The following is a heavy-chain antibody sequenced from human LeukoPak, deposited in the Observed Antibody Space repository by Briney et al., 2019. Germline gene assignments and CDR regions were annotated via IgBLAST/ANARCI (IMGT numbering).Heavy chain of an antibody. CDR1: GFTFSSYS. V-gene: IGHV3-21*01. Sequence: RGSLRLSCAASGFTFSSYSMNWVRQAPGKGLEWVSSISSSSSYIYYADSVKGRFTISRDNAKNSLYLQMNSLRAEDTAVYYCARGPYYYDILTGYYERFDYWGQGTLVTVSS. J-gene: IGHJ4*02. CDR2: ISSSSSYI. D-gene: IGHD3-9*01. CDR3: ARGPYYYDILTGYYERFDY.